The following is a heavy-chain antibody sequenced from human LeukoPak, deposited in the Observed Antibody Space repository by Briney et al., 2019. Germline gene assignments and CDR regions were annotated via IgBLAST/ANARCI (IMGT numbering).Heavy chain of an antibody. CDR1: GFTFRNHG. V-gene: IGHV3-33*01. J-gene: IGHJ4*02. Sequence: GGSLRLSCAASGFTFRNHGMHWVRQAPGKGLEWVAVIWYDGSNKYYADSVKGRFTFSRDNSKNTLSLQMDSLRAEDTALYYRARDRGSYYIDFWGQGTPVAVSS. D-gene: IGHD1-1*01. CDR3: ARDRGSYYIDF. CDR2: IWYDGSNK.